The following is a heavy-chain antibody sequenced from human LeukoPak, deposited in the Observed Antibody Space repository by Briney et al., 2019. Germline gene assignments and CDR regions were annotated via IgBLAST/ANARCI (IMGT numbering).Heavy chain of an antibody. V-gene: IGHV3-72*01. Sequence: GGSLRLSCAASGFIFSDHYMDWVSQAPGKGLEWVGRTRNEANIYTTKYAASVKGRFTISRDDSKNSLYLQMNSLKTEDTAVYYCASPVGATTVRAFDIWGQGTMVTVSS. D-gene: IGHD1-26*01. J-gene: IGHJ3*02. CDR1: GFIFSDHY. CDR2: TRNEANIYTT. CDR3: ASPVGATTVRAFDI.